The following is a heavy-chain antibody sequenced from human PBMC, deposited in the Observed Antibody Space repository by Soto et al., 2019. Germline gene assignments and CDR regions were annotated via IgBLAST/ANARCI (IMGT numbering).Heavy chain of an antibody. V-gene: IGHV3-23*01. CDR3: AKRRGNTAMVTVYYGMDV. J-gene: IGHJ6*02. CDR2: ISGSGGST. D-gene: IGHD5-18*01. CDR1: GFTFSSYA. Sequence: EVQLLESGGGLVQPGGSLRLSCAASGFTFSSYAMSWVRQAPGKGLEWVSAISGSGGSTYYADSVKGRFTISRDNSKNTLYLQMNSLRAEDTAVYYCAKRRGNTAMVTVYYGMDVWGQGTTVTVSS.